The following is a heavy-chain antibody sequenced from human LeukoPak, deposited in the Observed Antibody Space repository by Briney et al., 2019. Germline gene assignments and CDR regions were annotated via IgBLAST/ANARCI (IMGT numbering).Heavy chain of an antibody. CDR2: ISSSSSYI. J-gene: IGHJ4*02. CDR1: GFTFSSYS. D-gene: IGHD6-13*01. CDR3: ARGSAAGTFDY. Sequence: PGGSLRLSCAASGFTFSSYSMDWVRQAPGKGLEWVSSISSSSSYIYYADSVKGRFTISRDNAKNSLYLQMNSLRAEDTAVYYCARGSAAGTFDYWGQGTLVTVSS. V-gene: IGHV3-21*01.